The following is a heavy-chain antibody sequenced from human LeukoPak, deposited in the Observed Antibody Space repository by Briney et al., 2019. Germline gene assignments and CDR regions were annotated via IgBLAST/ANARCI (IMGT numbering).Heavy chain of an antibody. CDR2: ISGSGANT. D-gene: IGHD3-16*02. CDR1: GXXFXXYX. V-gene: IGHV3-23*01. Sequence: XXXAXXGXXFXXYXXXWXXQAPGKGLEWVSTISGSGANTYYADSVRGRFTISRDNSKNTLYLHMNSLRAEDTAVYYCAKERAGYTNPYYFDYWGQGTLVTVSS. J-gene: IGHJ4*02. CDR3: AKERAGYTNPYYFDY.